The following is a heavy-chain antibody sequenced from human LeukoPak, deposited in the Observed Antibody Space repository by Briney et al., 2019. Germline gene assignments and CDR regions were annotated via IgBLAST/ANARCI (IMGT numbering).Heavy chain of an antibody. J-gene: IGHJ6*02. CDR2: INPSGGST. D-gene: IGHD3-10*02. V-gene: IGHV1-46*01. CDR3: ARELLEVRVRGSSREYYYYGMDV. CDR1: GYTFTSYY. Sequence: GASVKVSCKASGYTFTSYYMHWVRQAPGQGLEWMGIINPSGGSTSYAQKFQGRVTMTRDTSTSTVYMELSSLRSEDTAVYYCARELLEVRVRGSSREYYYYGMDVWGQGTTVTVSS.